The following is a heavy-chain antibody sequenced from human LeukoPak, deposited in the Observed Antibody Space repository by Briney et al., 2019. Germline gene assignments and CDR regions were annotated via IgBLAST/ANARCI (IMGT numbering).Heavy chain of an antibody. J-gene: IGHJ5*02. CDR3: ATISSANWLDP. Sequence: SETLSLTCTVSGYSISSGYYWGWIRQPPGKGLEWIGYIYYSGSTNYNPSLNSRVTISVDTSKNQFSLKLTSVTAADTAVYYCATISSANWLDPWGQGTLVTVSS. CDR2: IYYSGST. V-gene: IGHV4-61*01. D-gene: IGHD2-2*01. CDR1: GYSISSGYY.